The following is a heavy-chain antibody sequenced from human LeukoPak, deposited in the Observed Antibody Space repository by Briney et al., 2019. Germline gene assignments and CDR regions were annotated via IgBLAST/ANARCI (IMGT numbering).Heavy chain of an antibody. CDR1: GFAFSAYY. V-gene: IGHV3-7*01. J-gene: IGHJ4*02. D-gene: IGHD3-22*01. Sequence: GGSLRLSCAASGFAFSAYYMSWVRQAPGKGLEWVANIHQDGSDFSYVDSVKGRFTISRDNAKNSLYLQMNSLRAEDTAVYYCARYDYDGSGNYFDNWGQGTLVTVSS. CDR3: ARYDYDGSGNYFDN. CDR2: IHQDGSDF.